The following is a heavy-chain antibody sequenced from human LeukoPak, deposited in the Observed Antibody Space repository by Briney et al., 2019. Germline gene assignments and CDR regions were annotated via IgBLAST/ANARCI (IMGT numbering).Heavy chain of an antibody. V-gene: IGHV4-59*08. CDR1: GGSISGYY. CDR3: ARHSSSWARFDY. CDR2: IHYSGST. D-gene: IGHD6-13*01. J-gene: IGHJ4*02. Sequence: SQTLSLTCTVSGGSISGYYWSWIRQPPGKGLEWIGYIHYSGSTNYNPSLKSRVTISVDTSKSQFSLKLNSLTAADTAVYYCARHSSSWARFDYWGQGTLVTVSS.